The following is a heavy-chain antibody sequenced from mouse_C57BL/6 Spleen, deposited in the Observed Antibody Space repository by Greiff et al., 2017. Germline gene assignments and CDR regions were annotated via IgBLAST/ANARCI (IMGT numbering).Heavy chain of an antibody. CDR2: IYPGDGDT. CDR3: ASSPITTDWYFDV. Sequence: QVQLQQSGPELVKPGASVKISCKASGYAFSSSWMNWVKQRPGKGLEWIGRIYPGDGDTNYNGKFKGKATLTADKSSSTAYMQLISLTSEDSAFYVCASSPITTDWYFDVWGTGTTVTVSS. CDR1: GYAFSSSW. V-gene: IGHV1-82*01. J-gene: IGHJ1*03. D-gene: IGHD1-1*01.